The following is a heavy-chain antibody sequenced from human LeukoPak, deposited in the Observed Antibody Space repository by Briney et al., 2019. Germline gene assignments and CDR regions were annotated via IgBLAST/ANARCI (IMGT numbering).Heavy chain of an antibody. D-gene: IGHD3-22*01. CDR1: GYTFTSYG. CDR2: ISAYNGNT. J-gene: IGHJ4*02. V-gene: IGHV1-18*01. Sequence: ASVKVSCKASGYTFTSYGISWVRQAPGQGLEWMGWISAYNGNTNYAQKLQGRVTMTTDTSTSTAYMELRSLRSDDTAVYYCARGLHLRYYDRSGYFDYWGQGTLVTVSS. CDR3: ARGLHLRYYDRSGYFDY.